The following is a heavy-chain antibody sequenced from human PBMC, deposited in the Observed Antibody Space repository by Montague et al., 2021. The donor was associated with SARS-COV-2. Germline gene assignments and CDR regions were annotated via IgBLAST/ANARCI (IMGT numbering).Heavy chain of an antibody. CDR3: ARDLGLVPAMVYYYYYGMDV. CDR2: ISSSSTI. J-gene: IGHJ6*02. CDR1: GFTFSSHS. Sequence: SLRLSCAASGFTFSSHSMNWVRQAPGKGLEWVSYISSSSTIYYAXSVXGRFTISRDNAKNSLYLQMNSLRDEDTAVYYCARDLGLVPAMVYYYYYGMDVWGQGTTVTVSS. D-gene: IGHD5-18*01. V-gene: IGHV3-48*02.